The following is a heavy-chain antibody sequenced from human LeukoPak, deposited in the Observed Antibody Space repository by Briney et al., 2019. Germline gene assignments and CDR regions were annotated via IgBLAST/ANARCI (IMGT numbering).Heavy chain of an antibody. CDR2: IYYSGST. CDR1: GGSISSGDYY. Sequence: PSETLSFTCTVSGGSISSGDYYWSWIRQPPGKGLEWIGYIYYSGSTYYNPSLKSRVTISVDTSKNQFSLKLSSVTAADTAVYYCARDQHYDFWSGPPGSFDYWGQGTLVTVSS. D-gene: IGHD3-3*01. J-gene: IGHJ4*02. CDR3: ARDQHYDFWSGPPGSFDY. V-gene: IGHV4-30-4*08.